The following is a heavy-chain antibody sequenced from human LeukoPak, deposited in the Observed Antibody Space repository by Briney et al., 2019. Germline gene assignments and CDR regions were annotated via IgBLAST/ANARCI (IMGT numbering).Heavy chain of an antibody. CDR3: AKDPPVDSSSWYSLTYFQH. CDR2: ISSSGSSS. J-gene: IGHJ1*01. CDR1: GFTFSSNA. V-gene: IGHV3-23*01. Sequence: GGSLRLSCAASGFTFSSNAMSWVRQAPGKGLEWVSVISSSGSSSYYADSVKGRFTISRDNSKNTLYLQMNSLRAEDTAVYYCAKDPPVDSSSWYSLTYFQHWGQGTLVTVSS. D-gene: IGHD6-13*01.